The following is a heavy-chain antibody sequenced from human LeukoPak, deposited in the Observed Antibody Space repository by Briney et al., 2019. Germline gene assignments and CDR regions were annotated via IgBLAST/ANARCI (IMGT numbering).Heavy chain of an antibody. Sequence: GGSLRLSCAASGFTFSSYAMSWVRRAPGKGLEWVSAISGSGGSTYYADSVKGRFTISRDNSKNTLYLQMNSLRAEDTAVYYCAKSRYSGSYSYYFDYWGQGTLVTVSS. V-gene: IGHV3-23*01. CDR2: ISGSGGST. CDR1: GFTFSSYA. J-gene: IGHJ4*02. CDR3: AKSRYSGSYSYYFDY. D-gene: IGHD1-26*01.